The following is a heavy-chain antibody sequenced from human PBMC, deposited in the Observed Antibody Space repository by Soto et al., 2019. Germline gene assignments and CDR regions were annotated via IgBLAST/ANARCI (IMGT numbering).Heavy chain of an antibody. V-gene: IGHV1-46*01. CDR2: INPSGGST. CDR1: RYTFTTFY. Sequence: ASVKVSCKASRYTFTTFYIPCLRQAPGQGLEWLGIINPSGGSTTYPQKFQGRVTMNTDTSTSTVHMERITLRSEDTAVYYCARSQVGRPLDVWGPGTTVTVSS. D-gene: IGHD1-26*01. J-gene: IGHJ6*02. CDR3: ARSQVGRPLDV.